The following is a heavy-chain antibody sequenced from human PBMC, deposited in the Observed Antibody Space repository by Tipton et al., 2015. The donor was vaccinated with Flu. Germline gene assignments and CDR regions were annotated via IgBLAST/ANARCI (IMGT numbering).Heavy chain of an antibody. V-gene: IGHV3-23*01. CDR1: GFTFSSYA. CDR2: ISGSGGNT. CDR3: AKDLGMYYYDSSGYSPHNY. D-gene: IGHD3-22*01. Sequence: SLRLSCAASGFTFSSYAMSWVRQAPGKGLEWVSAISGSGGNTYYADSVKGRFTISRDNSKNTLYLQMNSLRAEDTAVYYCAKDLGMYYYDSSGYSPHNYWGQGTLVTVSS. J-gene: IGHJ4*02.